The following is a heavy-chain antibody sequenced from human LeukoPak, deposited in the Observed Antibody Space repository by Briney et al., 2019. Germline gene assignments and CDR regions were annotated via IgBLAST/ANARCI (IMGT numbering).Heavy chain of an antibody. V-gene: IGHV5-51*01. CDR3: AIGSTYYDILTGLFKGNWFDP. J-gene: IGHJ5*02. Sequence: GESLKISCKGSGYSFTSYWIGWVRQMPGKGLEWMGIIYPGDSDTRYSPSFQGQVTISADKSISTAYLQWSGLKASDTAMYYCAIGSTYYDILTGLFKGNWFDPWGQGTLVTVSS. CDR1: GYSFTSYW. CDR2: IYPGDSDT. D-gene: IGHD3-9*01.